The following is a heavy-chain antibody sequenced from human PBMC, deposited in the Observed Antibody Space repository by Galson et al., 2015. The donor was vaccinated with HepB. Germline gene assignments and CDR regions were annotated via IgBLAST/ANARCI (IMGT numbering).Heavy chain of an antibody. J-gene: IGHJ4*02. CDR2: ISYDGSNK. CDR1: GFTFSSYA. Sequence: SLRLSCAASGFTFSSYAMHWVRQAPGKGLEWVAVISYDGSNKYYADSVKGRFTSSRDNSKNTLYLQMNSLRAEDTAVYYCARGYGTTVTTFDYWGQGTLVTVSS. D-gene: IGHD4-17*01. CDR3: ARGYGTTVTTFDY. V-gene: IGHV3-30-3*01.